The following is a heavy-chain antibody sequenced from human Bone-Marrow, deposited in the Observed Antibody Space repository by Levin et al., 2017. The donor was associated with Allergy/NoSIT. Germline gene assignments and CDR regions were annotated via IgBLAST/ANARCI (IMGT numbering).Heavy chain of an antibody. V-gene: IGHV4-59*08. CDR2: IYYSGST. CDR3: ASHYSYGHPIDY. Sequence: SQTLSLTCTVSGGSISSYYWSWVRQPPGKGLEWIGFIYYSGSTKYNPSLKSRVTISEDTSRNQFSLKLSSVTAADTAVYYCASHYSYGHPIDYWGQGTLVTVSS. D-gene: IGHD2-15*01. J-gene: IGHJ4*02. CDR1: GGSISSYY.